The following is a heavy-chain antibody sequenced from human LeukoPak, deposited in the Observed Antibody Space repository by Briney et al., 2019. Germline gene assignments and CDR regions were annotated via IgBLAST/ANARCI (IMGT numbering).Heavy chain of an antibody. Sequence: GGSLRLSCAASGFTFSSSAMTWVRQAPGKGLEWVSVISGSGDSTFYADSAKGRLTISRDSSKNTVYLQMNSLRAGDTAIYYCAKGMSGSCYSGLHCWGQGTLVTVSS. CDR2: ISGSGDST. D-gene: IGHD2-15*01. V-gene: IGHV3-23*01. J-gene: IGHJ4*02. CDR3: AKGMSGSCYSGLHC. CDR1: GFTFSSSA.